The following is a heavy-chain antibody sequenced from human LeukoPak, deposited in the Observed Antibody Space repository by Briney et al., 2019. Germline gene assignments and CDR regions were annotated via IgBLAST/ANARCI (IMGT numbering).Heavy chain of an antibody. Sequence: GGSLRLSCAATGFTFSSYWMDWVRQAPGKGLVWVSRINSDGSNITYADSVKGRFTISRDNSKNTLYLQMNSLRAEDTAVYYCAKFRGYSYGPIGYWGQGTLVTVSS. D-gene: IGHD5-18*01. CDR1: GFTFSSYW. CDR3: AKFRGYSYGPIGY. V-gene: IGHV3-74*01. J-gene: IGHJ4*02. CDR2: INSDGSNI.